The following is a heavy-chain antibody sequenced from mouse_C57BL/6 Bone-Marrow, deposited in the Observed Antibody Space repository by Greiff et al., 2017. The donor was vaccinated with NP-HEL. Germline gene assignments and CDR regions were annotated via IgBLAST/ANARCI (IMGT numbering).Heavy chain of an antibody. Sequence: EVKLMESGGDLVKPGGSLKLSCAASGFTFSSYGMSWVRQTPDKRLEWVGNISSGGSYTYSPDSVKGRFTFTRDNAKNTLYLQMSSLKSEDTAMYYCARRDYYGSSWYYALDYWGQGTSVTVSS. J-gene: IGHJ4*01. V-gene: IGHV5-6*02. CDR1: GFTFSSYG. D-gene: IGHD1-1*01. CDR2: ISSGGSYT. CDR3: ARRDYYGSSWYYALDY.